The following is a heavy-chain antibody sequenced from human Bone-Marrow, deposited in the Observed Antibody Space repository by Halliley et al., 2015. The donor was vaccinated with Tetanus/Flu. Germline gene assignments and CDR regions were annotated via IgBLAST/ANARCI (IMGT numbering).Heavy chain of an antibody. CDR3: ARDFFDSTGYIDY. V-gene: IGHV4-59*12. CDR1: GASISSYY. J-gene: IGHJ4*02. D-gene: IGHD3-22*01. CDR2: IYYSGST. Sequence: TLSLTCTVSGASISSYYWSWIRQPPGKGLEWIGYIYYSGSTNYNPSLKSRVTMSVDTSKNQLSLTVTSVTAADTAVYYCARDFFDSTGYIDYWGQGTLVTVSS.